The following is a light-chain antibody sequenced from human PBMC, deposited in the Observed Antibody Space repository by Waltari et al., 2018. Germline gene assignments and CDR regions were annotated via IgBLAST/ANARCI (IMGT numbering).Light chain of an antibody. J-gene: IGLJ1*01. Sequence: QSALTQPASVSGSPGQSITISCTGTSSDVGGYNYVSWYQQHPRKAPKLMIYDVSNRSSGVSKRFSGSKSGNTASLTIYGLQAEDEAGYYCSSYTSSSTLYVFGTGTKVTVL. CDR3: SSYTSSSTLYV. CDR2: DVS. CDR1: SSDVGGYNY. V-gene: IGLV2-14*03.